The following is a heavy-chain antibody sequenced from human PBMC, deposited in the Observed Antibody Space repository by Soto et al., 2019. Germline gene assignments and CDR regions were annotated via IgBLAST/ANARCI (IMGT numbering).Heavy chain of an antibody. CDR3: ARVRDTAMARYFDL. CDR2: IYYSGST. V-gene: IGHV4-30-4*01. CDR1: GGSISSGDYY. Sequence: PSETLSLTCTVSGGSISSGDYYWSWIRQPPGKGLEWIGYIYYSGSTYYNPSLKSRVTISVDTFKNQFSLKLSSVTAADTAVYYCARVRDTAMARYFDLWGRGTLVTVSS. J-gene: IGHJ2*01. D-gene: IGHD5-18*01.